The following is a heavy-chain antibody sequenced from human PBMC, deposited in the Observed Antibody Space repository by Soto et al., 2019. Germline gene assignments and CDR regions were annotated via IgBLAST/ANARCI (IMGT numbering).Heavy chain of an antibody. CDR3: ARVPGP. CDR2: IYYSGIT. J-gene: IGHJ5*02. CDR1: GDSISNSNYY. V-gene: IGHV4-39*07. Sequence: SETLSLTCTVSGDSISNSNYYWGWIRQPPGNGLEWIANIYYSGITYCNPSLKSRVTISVDRSKNQFSLKLSSVTAADTAVYYCARVPGPWGQGTLVTVSS.